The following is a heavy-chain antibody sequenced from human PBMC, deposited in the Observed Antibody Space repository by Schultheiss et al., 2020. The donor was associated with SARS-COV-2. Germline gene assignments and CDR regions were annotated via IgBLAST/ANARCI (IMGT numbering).Heavy chain of an antibody. J-gene: IGHJ4*02. Sequence: SQTLSLTCTVSGGSISSYYWSWIRQPPGKGLEWIGSIYHSGSTYYNPSLKSRVTISVDTSKNQFSLKLSSVTAADTAVYYCARAAHKLGRFDYWGQGTLVTVSS. V-gene: IGHV4-59*12. CDR3: ARAAHKLGRFDY. CDR2: IYHSGST. CDR1: GGSISSYY. D-gene: IGHD7-27*01.